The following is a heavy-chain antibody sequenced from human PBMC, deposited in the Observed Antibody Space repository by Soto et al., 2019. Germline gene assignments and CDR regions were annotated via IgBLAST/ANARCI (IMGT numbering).Heavy chain of an antibody. CDR3: ARDSASKHKDAFDI. J-gene: IGHJ3*02. CDR2: IYYSGST. D-gene: IGHD2-21*01. CDR1: GGSISSYY. Sequence: SETLSLTCTVSGGSISSYYWSWIRQPPGKGLEWIGYIYYSGSTNYNPSLKSRVTISVDMSKNQFSLKLSSVTAADTAVYYCARDSASKHKDAFDIWGQGTMVTVSS. V-gene: IGHV4-59*01.